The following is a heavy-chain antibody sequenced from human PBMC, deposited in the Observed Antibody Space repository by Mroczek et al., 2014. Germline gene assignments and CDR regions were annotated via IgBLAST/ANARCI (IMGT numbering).Heavy chain of an antibody. CDR2: ISWNSGSI. J-gene: IGHJ4*02. Sequence: VQLQQWGGGLVQPGRSLRLSCAASGFTFDDYAMHWVRQAPGKGLEWVSGISWNSGSIGYADSVKGRFTISRDNAKNSLYLQMNSLRAEDTALYYCARAEGFGEFNFDYWGQGTPVTVSS. V-gene: IGHV3-9*01. D-gene: IGHD3-10*01. CDR3: ARAEGFGEFNFDY. CDR1: GFTFDDYA.